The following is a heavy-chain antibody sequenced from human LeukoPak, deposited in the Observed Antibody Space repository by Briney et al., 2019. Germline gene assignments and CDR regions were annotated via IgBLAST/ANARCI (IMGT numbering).Heavy chain of an antibody. CDR2: INAGNGNT. CDR1: GYTFTSYA. CDR3: ASTGGPLYSSSWYGGDYFDY. Sequence: GSSVKVSCKASGYTFTSYAMHWVRQAPGQRLEWMGWINAGNGNTKYSQKFQGRVTITRDTSASTAYMELSSLRSEDTAVYYCASTGGPLYSSSWYGGDYFDYWGQGTLVTVSS. V-gene: IGHV1-3*01. J-gene: IGHJ4*02. D-gene: IGHD6-13*01.